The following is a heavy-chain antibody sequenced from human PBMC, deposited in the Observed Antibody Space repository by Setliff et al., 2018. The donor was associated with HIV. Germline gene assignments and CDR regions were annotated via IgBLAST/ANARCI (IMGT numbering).Heavy chain of an antibody. CDR2: IHVSGTT. V-gene: IGHV4-4*07. D-gene: IGHD3-10*01. CDR1: GGSFSGHY. CDR3: ARENYGSGSLGVFDP. Sequence: PSETLSLTCAVYGGSFSGHYWSWIRQPAGKGLEWIGHIHVSGTTNYNPSLKSRVTISIDTSKNQFSLKLSSVTAADTAVYYCARENYGSGSLGVFDPWGQGTLVTVSS. J-gene: IGHJ5*02.